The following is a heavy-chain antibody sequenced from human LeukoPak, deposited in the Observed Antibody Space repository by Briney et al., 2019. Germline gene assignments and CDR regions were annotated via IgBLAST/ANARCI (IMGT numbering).Heavy chain of an antibody. CDR2: IYLSGRT. CDR3: AREASDTAMATYYFDY. D-gene: IGHD5-18*01. J-gene: IGHJ4*02. Sequence: SETLSLTCTVSGGSISTYYWSWIRQPAGKGLEWIGRIYLSGRTNYNPSLQSRVTMSVDTSRNQFSLKLRSVTAADTAVYYCAREASDTAMATYYFDYWGQGTLVTVSS. CDR1: GGSISTYY. V-gene: IGHV4-4*07.